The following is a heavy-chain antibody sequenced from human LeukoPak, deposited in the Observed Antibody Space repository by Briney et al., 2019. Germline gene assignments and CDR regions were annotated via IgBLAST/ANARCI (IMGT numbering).Heavy chain of an antibody. CDR1: GFTFSSYW. D-gene: IGHD3-9*01. J-gene: IGHJ4*02. V-gene: IGHV3-7*01. CDR3: ASDLTGYFSGGNY. CDR2: IKQDGSEK. Sequence: GGSLRLSCAASGFTFSSYWMSWVRQAPGKGLEWVANIKQDGSEKYYVDSVKGRFTISRDNAKNSLYLQMNSLRAEDTAVYYCASDLTGYFSGGNYWGQGTLVTVSS.